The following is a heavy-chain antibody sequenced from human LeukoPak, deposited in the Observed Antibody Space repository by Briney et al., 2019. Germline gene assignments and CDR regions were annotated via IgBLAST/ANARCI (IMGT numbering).Heavy chain of an antibody. CDR2: IKQDGSEK. Sequence: PGGSLRLSCAASGFTFSSYWMSWVRQAPGKGLEWVANIKQDGSEKYYVDSVKGRFTISRDKAKNSLYLQMNSLRAEDTAVYYCARAAPRDTYYFDYWGQGTLVTVSS. V-gene: IGHV3-7*04. CDR1: GFTFSSYW. CDR3: ARAAPRDTYYFDY. J-gene: IGHJ4*02.